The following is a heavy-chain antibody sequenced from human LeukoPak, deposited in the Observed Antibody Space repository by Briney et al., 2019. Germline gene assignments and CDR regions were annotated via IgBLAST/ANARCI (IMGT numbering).Heavy chain of an antibody. J-gene: IGHJ4*02. CDR3: ARTDYGDYAQFDY. V-gene: IGHV4-59*08. D-gene: IGHD4-17*01. Sequence: SETLSLTCTVSGGSISSYYWSWIRQPPGKGLEWIGYIYYSGSTNYNPSLKSRVTISVDTSKNQFSLKLSSVTAADTAVYYCARTDYGDYAQFDYWGQGTLVTVSS. CDR2: IYYSGST. CDR1: GGSISSYY.